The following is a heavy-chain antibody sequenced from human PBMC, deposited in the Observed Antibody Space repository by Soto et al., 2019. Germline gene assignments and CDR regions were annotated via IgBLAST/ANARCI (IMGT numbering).Heavy chain of an antibody. J-gene: IGHJ6*02. CDR1: GFTFSSCT. CDR2: ISPSTSHI. V-gene: IGHV3-21*01. CDR3: SGCSGGACHQNYGMDV. Sequence: EVHLVESGGGLVKPGGSLRLSCAVSGFTFSSCTMNWVRQAPGKGLEWVSSISPSTSHIYYADSVKGRFTISRDNAENSLFLQMNSLRAEDTAVYYCSGCSGGACHQNYGMDVWGPGTTVTVSS. D-gene: IGHD2-15*01.